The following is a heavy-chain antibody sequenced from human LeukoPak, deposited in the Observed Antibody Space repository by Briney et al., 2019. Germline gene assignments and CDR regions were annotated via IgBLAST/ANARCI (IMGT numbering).Heavy chain of an antibody. CDR2: IKEDGSDI. Sequence: GGSLRLSCAASGFTFSSYAMSWVRQAPGKGLEWVATIKEDGSDIYYVDSVKGRFSIARDNAKNSLFMQMNSLGAEDTALYYCARGHYGMDVWGQGTTVTVSS. CDR3: ARGHYGMDV. CDR1: GFTFSSYA. V-gene: IGHV3-7*01. J-gene: IGHJ6*02.